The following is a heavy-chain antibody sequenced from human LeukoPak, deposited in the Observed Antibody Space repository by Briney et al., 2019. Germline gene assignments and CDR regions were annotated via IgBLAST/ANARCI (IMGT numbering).Heavy chain of an antibody. CDR1: GGSFSGYY. V-gene: IGHV4-34*01. CDR2: INHSGST. CDR3: ARGPRGSSWYPYYYYYGMDV. D-gene: IGHD6-13*01. Sequence: PSETLSLTCAVYGGSFSGYYWSWIRQPPGKGLEWIGEINHSGSTNYNPSLKSRVTISVDTSKNQFSLKLSSVTAADTAVYYCARGPRGSSWYPYYYYYGMDVWGQGTTVTVSS. J-gene: IGHJ6*02.